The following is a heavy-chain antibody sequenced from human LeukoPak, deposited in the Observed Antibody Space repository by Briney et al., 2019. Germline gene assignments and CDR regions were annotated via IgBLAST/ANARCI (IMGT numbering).Heavy chain of an antibody. Sequence: GGSLRLPCAASGFTFSSYAMHWVRQAPGKGLEWVAVISYDGSNKYYADSVKGRFTISRDNSKNTLYLQMNSLRAEDTAVYYCAREYYYDSSGYYFDWFDPWGQGTLVTVSS. D-gene: IGHD3-22*01. CDR3: AREYYYDSSGYYFDWFDP. CDR2: ISYDGSNK. J-gene: IGHJ5*02. V-gene: IGHV3-30*04. CDR1: GFTFSSYA.